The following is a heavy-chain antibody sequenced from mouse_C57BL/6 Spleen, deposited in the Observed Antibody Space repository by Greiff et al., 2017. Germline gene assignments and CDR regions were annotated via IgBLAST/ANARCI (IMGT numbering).Heavy chain of an antibody. J-gene: IGHJ1*03. CDR2: IRNKANGYTT. CDR1: GFTFTDYY. V-gene: IGHV7-3*01. Sequence: EVQLVESGGGLVQPGGSLSLSCPASGFTFTDYYMSWVRQPPGKALEWLGFIRNKANGYTTEYSASVKGRFTISRDNSQSILYLQMNALRAEDSATYYCAKGDYNWYFDVWGTGTTVTVSS. D-gene: IGHD2-4*01. CDR3: AKGDYNWYFDV.